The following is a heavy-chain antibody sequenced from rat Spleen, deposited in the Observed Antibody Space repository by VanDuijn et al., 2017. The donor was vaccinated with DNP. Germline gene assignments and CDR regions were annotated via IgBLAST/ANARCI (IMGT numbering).Heavy chain of an antibody. V-gene: IGHV2-41*01. CDR2: IWNTGGT. D-gene: IGHD1-2*01. CDR3: ARSPESSYIYFPWAY. Sequence: QVQLRESGPGLIQPSQSLSLTCTVSGFSLSDYSVHWVRQSPGEGLEWMGIIWNTGGTRYNSVLKSRLSISKDTSKRQVFLKMNSLQTEDTATYYCARSPESSYIYFPWAYWGQGTLVTVSS. J-gene: IGHJ3*01. CDR1: GFSLSDYS.